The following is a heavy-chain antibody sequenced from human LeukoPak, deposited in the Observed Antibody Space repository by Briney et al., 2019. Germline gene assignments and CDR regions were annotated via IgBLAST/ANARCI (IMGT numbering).Heavy chain of an antibody. V-gene: IGHV1-46*01. D-gene: IGHD5-24*01. CDR3: VRRRDGYNYFDY. CDR1: GYTFTNYY. CDR2: INPSSGST. J-gene: IGHJ4*02. Sequence: ASVKVSCKASGYTFTNYYMHWVRQAPGQGLEWMGIINPSSGSTGYAQKFQGRVTMTRDTSTSTVYMDLSSLKSEDTAVYYCVRRRDGYNYFDYWGQGTLVTVSS.